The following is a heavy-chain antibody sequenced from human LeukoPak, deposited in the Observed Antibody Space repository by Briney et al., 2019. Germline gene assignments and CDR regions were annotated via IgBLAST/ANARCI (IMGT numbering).Heavy chain of an antibody. V-gene: IGHV3-48*01. D-gene: IGHD3-22*01. CDR2: IDTSGTAI. CDR1: GCTFSTYN. Sequence: QAGGTLRLSCVASGCTFSTYNWNWVRQAPGKGLEWVSYIDTSGTAIYYADSVKGRFTISRDNARNSLYLQMNSLRAEDTAVYYCARDRNFLVVIPYFDYWGQGTLVTVSS. J-gene: IGHJ4*02. CDR3: ARDRNFLVVIPYFDY.